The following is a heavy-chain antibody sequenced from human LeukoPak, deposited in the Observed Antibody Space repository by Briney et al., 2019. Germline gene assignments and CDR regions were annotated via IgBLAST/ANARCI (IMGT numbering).Heavy chain of an antibody. V-gene: IGHV3-43*01. Sequence: GGSLRLSCEASGFTFDDYTMHWVRQSPGKGLEWVSLISWDGGTTYYADSVRGRFTISRDNSKNSLYLQMNSLRTEDTALYYCAKDRGYYYDSSAYGSYFDYWGQGTLVTVSS. J-gene: IGHJ4*02. CDR2: ISWDGGTT. CDR1: GFTFDDYT. D-gene: IGHD3-22*01. CDR3: AKDRGYYYDSSAYGSYFDY.